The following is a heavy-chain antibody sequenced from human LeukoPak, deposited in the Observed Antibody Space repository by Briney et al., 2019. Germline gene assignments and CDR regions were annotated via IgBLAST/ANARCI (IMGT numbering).Heavy chain of an antibody. CDR1: GFTFDDYA. J-gene: IGHJ3*02. D-gene: IGHD3-16*01. V-gene: IGHV3-43*02. CDR2: ISGDGGST. Sequence: GGSLRLFCAASGFTFDDYAMHWVRQAPGKGLEWVSLISGDGGSTYYADSVEGRFTISRDNSKNSLYLQMNSLRTEDTALYYCAKCRLRLGELTPDDAFDIWGPRTMVTVSS. CDR3: AKCRLRLGELTPDDAFDI.